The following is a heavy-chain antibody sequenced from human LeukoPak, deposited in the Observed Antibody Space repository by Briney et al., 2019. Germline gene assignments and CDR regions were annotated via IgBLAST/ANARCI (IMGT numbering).Heavy chain of an antibody. CDR3: ARHGVGAELHDAFDI. CDR1: GGSISSYY. V-gene: IGHV4-59*08. CDR2: IYYSGST. Sequence: SETLSLTCTVSGGSISSYYWSWIRQPPGKGLEWIAYIYYSGSTNHNPSLKSRVTISVDTSKNQFSLKLSSVTAADTAVYYCARHGVGAELHDAFDIWGQGTMVTVSS. J-gene: IGHJ3*02. D-gene: IGHD1-26*01.